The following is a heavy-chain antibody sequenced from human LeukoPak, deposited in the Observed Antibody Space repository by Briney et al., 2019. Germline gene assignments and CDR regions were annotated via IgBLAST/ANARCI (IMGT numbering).Heavy chain of an antibody. CDR2: TSAYNGNT. V-gene: IGHV1-18*01. Sequence: GASVKVSCKASGGTFSSYAISWVRQAPGQGLELMGWTSAYNGNTNYAQKLQGRVTMTTDTSTSTAYMELRSLRSDDTAVYYCARDIYYDILTGHRYWFDPWGQGTLVTVSS. CDR3: ARDIYYDILTGHRYWFDP. D-gene: IGHD3-9*01. CDR1: GGTFSSYA. J-gene: IGHJ5*02.